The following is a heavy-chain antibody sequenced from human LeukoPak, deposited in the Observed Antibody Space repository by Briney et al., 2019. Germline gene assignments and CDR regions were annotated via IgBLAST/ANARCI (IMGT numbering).Heavy chain of an antibody. D-gene: IGHD3-16*01. Sequence: GGSLRLSCAASGFTFSIAWMSWVRQAPGKGLEWVSAISGSGGSTYYADSVKGRFTISRDNSKNTLYLQMNSLRAEDTAVYYCAKRGLAQLGPWGQGTLVTVSS. CDR3: AKRGLAQLGP. CDR1: GFTFSIAW. V-gene: IGHV3-23*01. CDR2: ISGSGGST. J-gene: IGHJ5*02.